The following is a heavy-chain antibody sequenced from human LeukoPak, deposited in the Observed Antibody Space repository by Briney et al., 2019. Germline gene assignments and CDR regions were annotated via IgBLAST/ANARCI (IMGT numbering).Heavy chain of an antibody. Sequence: ASMKVSCKASGYTFTSYGISWVRQAPGQGLEWMGWISAYNGNTNYAQKLQGRVTMTTDTSTSTAYMELRSLRSDDTAVYYCARVYLGITMIVVVMGDYWGQGTLVTVSS. CDR2: ISAYNGNT. D-gene: IGHD3-22*01. CDR3: ARVYLGITMIVVVMGDY. V-gene: IGHV1-18*01. CDR1: GYTFTSYG. J-gene: IGHJ4*02.